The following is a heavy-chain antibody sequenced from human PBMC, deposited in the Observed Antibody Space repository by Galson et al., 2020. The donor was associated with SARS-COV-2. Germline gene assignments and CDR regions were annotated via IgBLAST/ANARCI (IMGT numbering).Heavy chain of an antibody. CDR1: GGSFSGYY. CDR2: INHSGST. Sequence: SQASETLSLTCAVYGGSFSGYYWSWIRQPPGKGLEWIGEINHSGSTNYNPSLKSRVTISVDTSKNQFSLKLSSVTAADTAVYYCARLDEYYDILTGPYYYYGMDVWGQGTTVTVSS. CDR3: ARLDEYYDILTGPYYYYGMDV. J-gene: IGHJ6*02. D-gene: IGHD3-9*01. V-gene: IGHV4-34*01.